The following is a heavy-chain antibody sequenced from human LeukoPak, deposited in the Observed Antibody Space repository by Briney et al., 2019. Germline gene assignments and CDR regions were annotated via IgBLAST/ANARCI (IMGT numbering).Heavy chain of an antibody. CDR1: GGSISSYY. CDR3: ARDLFGSGSYYNAGY. V-gene: IGHV4-59*01. CDR2: IYYSGST. D-gene: IGHD3-10*01. Sequence: SETLSLTCTVSGGSISSYYWSWLRQPPGKGLEWIGYIYYSGSTNYNPSLKSRVTISVDTSKNQFFLKLSSVTAADTAVYYCARDLFGSGSYYNAGYWGQGTLVTVSS. J-gene: IGHJ4*02.